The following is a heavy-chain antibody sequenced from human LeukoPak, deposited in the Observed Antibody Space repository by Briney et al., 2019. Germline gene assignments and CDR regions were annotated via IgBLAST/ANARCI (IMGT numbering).Heavy chain of an antibody. V-gene: IGHV3-11*01. J-gene: IGHJ3*02. Sequence: GGSLRLSRAASGFTFSDYYMSWIRQAPGKGLEWVSYISSSGSTIYYADSVKGRFTISRDNAKNSLYLQMNSLRAEDTAVYYCARVDEADAFDIWGQGTMVTVSS. CDR2: ISSSGSTI. CDR3: ARVDEADAFDI. CDR1: GFTFSDYY.